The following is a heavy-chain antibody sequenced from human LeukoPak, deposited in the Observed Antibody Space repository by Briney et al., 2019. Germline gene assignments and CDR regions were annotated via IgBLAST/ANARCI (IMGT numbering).Heavy chain of an antibody. CDR3: ARGPVGLSALNA. V-gene: IGHV3-7*01. D-gene: IGHD2-15*01. Sequence: GGSLRLSCAASGFSLSGYWMSWVRQAPGKGLEWVARLHADGSEKYYVDSVKGRFTISRDNAKNTLSLQMNSLRVEDTAVYYCARGPVGLSALNAWGQGILVTVSP. CDR1: GFSLSGYW. J-gene: IGHJ5*02. CDR2: LHADGSEK.